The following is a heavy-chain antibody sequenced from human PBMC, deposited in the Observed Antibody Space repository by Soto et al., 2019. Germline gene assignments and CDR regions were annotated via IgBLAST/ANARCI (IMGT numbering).Heavy chain of an antibody. D-gene: IGHD5-12*01. CDR2: ISYDGTNK. CDR3: AKDLEMATSEHFDY. Sequence: ESGGGVVQPGTSLRLSCAASGFTFSRYGMHWVRQAPGQGLEWVAVISYDGTNKYYGDSVKGRFTISRDNSKNTLYLQLYSLRAEDTAVYYCAKDLEMATSEHFDYWGQGTLVTVSS. V-gene: IGHV3-30*18. CDR1: GFTFSRYG. J-gene: IGHJ4*02.